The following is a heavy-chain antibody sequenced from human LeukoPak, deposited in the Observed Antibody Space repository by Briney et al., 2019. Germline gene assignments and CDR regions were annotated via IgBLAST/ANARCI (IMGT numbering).Heavy chain of an antibody. CDR1: GFTFSSYW. CDR2: IKEDGSDK. J-gene: IGHJ4*02. Sequence: GGSLRLSCVAFGFTFSSYWMSWVRQAPGKGLEWVANIKEDGSDKYYVDSVKGRFTISRDNTKNSLYLQLNSLRAEDTAVYYCARERDSSGYYGDYWGQGTLVTVSS. V-gene: IGHV3-7*01. CDR3: ARERDSSGYYGDY. D-gene: IGHD3-22*01.